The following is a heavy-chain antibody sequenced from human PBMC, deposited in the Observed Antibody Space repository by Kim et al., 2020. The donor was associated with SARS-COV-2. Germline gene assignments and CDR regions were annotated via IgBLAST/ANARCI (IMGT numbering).Heavy chain of an antibody. D-gene: IGHD2-2*03. Sequence: GGSLRLSCTTSGFTFTGYAMSWVRQAPGKGLERVSSIDGSDGTTYYVDSVKGRFTISRDNSKNTLYLQMNSLRADDTAVYYCMKGGWGWIWDHWGQGPRV. V-gene: IGHV3-23*01. CDR2: IDGSDGTT. J-gene: IGHJ4*02. CDR3: MKGGWGWIWDH. CDR1: GFTFTGYA.